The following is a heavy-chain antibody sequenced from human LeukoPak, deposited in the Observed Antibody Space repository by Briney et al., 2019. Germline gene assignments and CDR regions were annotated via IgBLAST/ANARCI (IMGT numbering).Heavy chain of an antibody. CDR3: ATVASGWYPDY. CDR2: IDSSGIT. CDR1: GASISSYF. V-gene: IGHV4-59*01. J-gene: IGHJ4*02. Sequence: SETLSLTCTVSGASISSYFWSWIRQPPGKGLEWIGYIDSSGITNYNSSLNSRVTISLDTSQNQFSLKLNSVTAADTAVYYCATVASGWYPDYWGQGALVT. D-gene: IGHD6-19*01.